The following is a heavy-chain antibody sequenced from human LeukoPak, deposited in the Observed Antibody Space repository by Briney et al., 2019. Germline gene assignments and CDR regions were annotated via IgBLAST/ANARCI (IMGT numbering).Heavy chain of an antibody. V-gene: IGHV1-3*01. Sequence: ASVKVSCKASGYTFTSYAMHWVRQAPGQRLEWMGWINAGNGNTKYSQKFQGRVTITRDTSASTAYMELSSLRSEDTAVYYCASSFPYYDILAGYYDQFSFDYWGQGTLVTVSS. CDR2: INAGNGNT. CDR3: ASSFPYYDILAGYYDQFSFDY. D-gene: IGHD3-9*01. CDR1: GYTFTSYA. J-gene: IGHJ4*02.